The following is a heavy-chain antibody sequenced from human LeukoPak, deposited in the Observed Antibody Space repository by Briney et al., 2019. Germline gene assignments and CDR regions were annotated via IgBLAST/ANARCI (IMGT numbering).Heavy chain of an antibody. Sequence: PGGSLRLSCAASGFTFSSYSMNWVRQAPGKGLEWVSSIDGSSSYIYYADSLKGRFTISRDNAKNSVYLQMNNLRADDTAVYYCARDQSASYLGDWGQGSLVTVSS. V-gene: IGHV3-21*01. CDR3: ARDQSASYLGD. J-gene: IGHJ4*02. CDR2: IDGSSSYI. CDR1: GFTFSSYS. D-gene: IGHD2-2*01.